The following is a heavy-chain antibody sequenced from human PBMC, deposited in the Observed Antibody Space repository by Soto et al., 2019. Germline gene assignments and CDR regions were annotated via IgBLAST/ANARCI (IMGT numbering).Heavy chain of an antibody. CDR3: ATSYDSGFNP. Sequence: ASVKVSCKASGYSFSSYGISWLRQAPGQGLEWMGWISVYNGNTYYAQKFQDRVTMTTDTSTTTAYMELTSLRYDDTAVYYCATSYDSGFNPWGQGTQVTVSS. CDR1: GYSFSSYG. J-gene: IGHJ5*02. CDR2: ISVYNGNT. D-gene: IGHD5-12*01. V-gene: IGHV1-18*01.